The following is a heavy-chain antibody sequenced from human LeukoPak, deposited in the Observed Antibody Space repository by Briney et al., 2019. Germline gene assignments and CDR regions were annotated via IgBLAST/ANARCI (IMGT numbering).Heavy chain of an antibody. CDR3: ARAARYCSGGCCYFDY. D-gene: IGHD2-15*01. CDR1: GYTFTGYY. Sequence: ASVKVSCKASGYTFTGYYMHWVRQAPGQGLEWMGIINPSGGSTSYAQKFQGRVTMTRDTSTSTVYMELSSLRSEGTAVYYCARAARYCSGGCCYFDYWGQGTLVTVSS. V-gene: IGHV1-46*01. J-gene: IGHJ4*02. CDR2: INPSGGST.